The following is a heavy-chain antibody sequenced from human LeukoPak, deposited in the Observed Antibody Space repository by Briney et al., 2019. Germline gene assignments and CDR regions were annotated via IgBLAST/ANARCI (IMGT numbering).Heavy chain of an antibody. V-gene: IGHV1-18*01. CDR2: ISPHNDNR. J-gene: IGHJ3*02. D-gene: IGHD2-15*01. CDR1: GYTFTTYG. CDR3: ATVDAAGAFDI. Sequence: ASVKVSCKASGYTFTTYGITWVRQAPGQGLEWMGWISPHNDNRNYAQKFQGRVTMTTDTSTSTAYLELRSLRSEDTAVYYCATVDAAGAFDIWGQGTMVTVSS.